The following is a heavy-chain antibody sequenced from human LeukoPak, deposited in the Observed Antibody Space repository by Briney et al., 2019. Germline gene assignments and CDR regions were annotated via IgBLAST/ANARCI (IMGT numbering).Heavy chain of an antibody. CDR2: IYYSGST. CDR3: TGVVNGMGAFDI. Sequence: SETLSPTCTVSGGPISSYYWSWIRQPPGKGLEWIGYIYYSGSTNYSPSLKSRVTISVDTSKNQFSLKLSSVTAADTAVYYCTGVVNGMGAFDIWGQGTMVTVSS. V-gene: IGHV4-59*08. J-gene: IGHJ3*02. D-gene: IGHD3-3*01. CDR1: GGPISSYY.